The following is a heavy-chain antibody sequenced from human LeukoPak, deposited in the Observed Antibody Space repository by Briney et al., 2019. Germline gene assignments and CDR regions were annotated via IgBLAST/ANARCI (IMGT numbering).Heavy chain of an antibody. J-gene: IGHJ5*02. V-gene: IGHV3-23*01. Sequence: GGSLRLSCAASGFTFSSYAMSWVRQAPGKVLEWVSAISGSGGSTHYADSVKGRFTISRDNSKNTLCLQMNSLRAEDTAVYYCAKGQIAAASENWFDPWGQGTLVTVSS. CDR2: ISGSGGST. CDR1: GFTFSSYA. D-gene: IGHD6-13*01. CDR3: AKGQIAAASENWFDP.